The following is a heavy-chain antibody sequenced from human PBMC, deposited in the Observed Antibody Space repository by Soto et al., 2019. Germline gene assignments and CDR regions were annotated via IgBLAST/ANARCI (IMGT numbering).Heavy chain of an antibody. CDR1: GFSFNTYW. Sequence: EVQLVESGGRLVQPGGSLRLSCAASGFSFNTYWMHWVRQAPAKGPVWVSRINSDGSVTDYAGSVKGRFTISRDTAKSSLSLQMNSLGAADTAVYYCASGMTSVVATTKGDFWGHGALVYVAS. J-gene: IGHJ4*01. V-gene: IGHV3-74*01. CDR2: INSDGSVT. CDR3: ASGMTSVVATTKGDF. D-gene: IGHD1-26*01.